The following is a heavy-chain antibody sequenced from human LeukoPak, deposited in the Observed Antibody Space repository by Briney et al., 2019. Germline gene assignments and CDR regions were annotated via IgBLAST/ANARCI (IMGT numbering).Heavy chain of an antibody. D-gene: IGHD1-26*01. Sequence: PGGSLRLSCAASGFTFSDYTMIWVRQAPGKGLEWVASISGSSTYIFYADSLKGRFTISRDNANNSLSLQMNSLRTEDTALYYCAKGDRSGSYYNWFDPWGQGTLVTVSS. V-gene: IGHV3-21*04. CDR1: GFTFSDYT. CDR2: ISGSSTYI. CDR3: AKGDRSGSYYNWFDP. J-gene: IGHJ5*02.